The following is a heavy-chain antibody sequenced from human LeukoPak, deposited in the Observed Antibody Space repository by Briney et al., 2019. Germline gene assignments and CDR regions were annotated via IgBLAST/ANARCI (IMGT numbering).Heavy chain of an antibody. CDR3: ARDRGSGSSYFDY. J-gene: IGHJ4*02. CDR1: GFTFSRYG. Sequence: PGGSLRLSCEASGFTFSRYGMSWVRQAPGKGLEWVSAIRGSGGSTYYADSVKGRFTISRDNSKNTLYLQMNSLRAGDTAVYYCARDRGSGSSYFDYWGQGTLVTVSS. D-gene: IGHD3-10*01. V-gene: IGHV3-23*01. CDR2: IRGSGGST.